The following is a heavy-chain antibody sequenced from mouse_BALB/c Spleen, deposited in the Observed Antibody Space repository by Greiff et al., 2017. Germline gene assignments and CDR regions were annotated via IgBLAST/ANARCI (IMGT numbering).Heavy chain of an antibody. D-gene: IGHD2-2*01. CDR3: TRERGRLRRAMDY. CDR1: GYTFTSYW. V-gene: IGHV1-69*02. J-gene: IGHJ4*01. CDR2: IDPSDSYT. Sequence: QVQLQQPGAELVKPGASVKLSCKASGYTFTSYWMHWVKQRPGQGLEWIGEIDPSDSYTNYNQKFKGKATLTVDKSSSTAYMQLSSLTSEDSAVYYCTRERGRLRRAMDYWGQGTSVTVSS.